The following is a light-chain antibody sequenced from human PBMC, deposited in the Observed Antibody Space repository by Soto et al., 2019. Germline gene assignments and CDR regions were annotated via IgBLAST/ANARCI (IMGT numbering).Light chain of an antibody. CDR1: QSLLYRLNDKNV. CDR3: QLFSSTALP. J-gene: IGKJ4*01. V-gene: IGKV4-1*01. Sequence: DIVMTQSPDSVAVSLGERATINCRSSQSLLYRLNDKNVLAWYQQKPGQPPRLLIYWASTRASGVPDRFSGSGFERDFTLAINGLQDEDVAVCYCQLFSSTALPFGGGTKVEI. CDR2: WAS.